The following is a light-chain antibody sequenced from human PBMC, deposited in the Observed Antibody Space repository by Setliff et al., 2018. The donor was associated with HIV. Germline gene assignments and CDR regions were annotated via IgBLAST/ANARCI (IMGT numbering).Light chain of an antibody. CDR2: SAS. J-gene: IGKJ4*01. Sequence: AIRMTQSPSSLSASTGDRVTITCRASQDIRSYLAWCQQEPGKAPKLLIYSASTLQSGVPSRFSGSGSGTAFTLTISCLQSEDFATYYCQQYYSHLLSFGGGTKVDIK. CDR1: QDIRSY. V-gene: IGKV1-8*01. CDR3: QQYYSHLLS.